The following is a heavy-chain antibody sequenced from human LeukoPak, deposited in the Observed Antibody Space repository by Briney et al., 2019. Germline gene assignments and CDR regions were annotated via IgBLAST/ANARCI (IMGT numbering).Heavy chain of an antibody. CDR3: ARDNQWLTDAFDI. V-gene: IGHV3-7*01. CDR2: IKQDGSEK. CDR1: GFTFSSYW. Sequence: PGGSLRLSCAASGFTFSSYWMGWVRQAPGKGLEWVANIKQDGSEKYYVDSVKGRFTISRDNAKNSLYLQMNSLRAEDTAVHYCARDNQWLTDAFDIWGQGTMVTVSS. J-gene: IGHJ3*02. D-gene: IGHD6-19*01.